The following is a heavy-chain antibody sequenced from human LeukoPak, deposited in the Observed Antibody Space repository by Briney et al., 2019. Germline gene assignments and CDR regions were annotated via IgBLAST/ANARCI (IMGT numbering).Heavy chain of an antibody. CDR1: GFTFRSHA. CDR3: ARDSRRYCSGGSCYGLN. D-gene: IGHD2-15*01. CDR2: IYENGGTT. J-gene: IGHJ4*02. V-gene: IGHV3-23*01. Sequence: GGSLGLSCVGSGFTFRSHAMSWVRQAPEKGLEFVSGIYENGGTTYYADSVKGRFSISRDNSKNTLYLQMNSLRAEDTAVYYCARDSRRYCSGGSCYGLNWGQGTPVTVSS.